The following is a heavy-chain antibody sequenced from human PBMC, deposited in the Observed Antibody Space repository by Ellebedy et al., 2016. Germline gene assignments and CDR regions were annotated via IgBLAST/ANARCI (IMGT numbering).Heavy chain of an antibody. CDR3: ASVLLDDFWSGYPYYMDV. V-gene: IGHV3-48*01. CDR1: GFTFSSYS. Sequence: GGSLRLXXAASGFTFSSYSMNWVRQAPGKGLEWVSYISSSSSTIYYADSVKGRFTISRDNAKNSLYLQMNSLRAEDTAVYYCASVLLDDFWSGYPYYMDVWGKGTTVTVSS. CDR2: ISSSSSTI. D-gene: IGHD3-3*01. J-gene: IGHJ6*03.